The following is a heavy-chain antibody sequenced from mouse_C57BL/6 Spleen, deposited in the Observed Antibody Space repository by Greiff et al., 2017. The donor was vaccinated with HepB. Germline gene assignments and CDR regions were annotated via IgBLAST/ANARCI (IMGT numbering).Heavy chain of an antibody. V-gene: IGHV1-5*01. CDR2: IYPGNSDT. CDR1: GYTFTSYW. Sequence: VQLKQSGTVLARPGASVKMSCKTSGYTFTSYWMHWVKQRPGQGLEWKGAIYPGNSDTSYNQKFKGKAKLTAVTSASTAYMELSSLTNEDSAVYSCTRGGGYDYAGFAYWGQGTLVPVSA. CDR3: TRGGGYDYAGFAY. J-gene: IGHJ3*01. D-gene: IGHD2-4*01.